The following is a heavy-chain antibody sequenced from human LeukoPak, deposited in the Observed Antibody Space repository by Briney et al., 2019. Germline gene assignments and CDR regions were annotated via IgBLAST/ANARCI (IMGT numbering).Heavy chain of an antibody. J-gene: IGHJ5*02. V-gene: IGHV4-31*03. CDR3: ARVVYNWFDP. CDR1: GGPISSGGYY. CDR2: IYYSGST. Sequence: SETLSLTCTVSGGPISSGGYYWSWIRQHPGKGLEWIGYIYYSGSTYYNPSLKSRVTISVDTSKNQFSLKLSSVTAADTAVYYCARVVYNWFDPWGQGTLVTVSS. D-gene: IGHD2-15*01.